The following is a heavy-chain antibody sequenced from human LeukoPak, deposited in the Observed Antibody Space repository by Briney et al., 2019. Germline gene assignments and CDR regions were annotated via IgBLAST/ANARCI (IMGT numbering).Heavy chain of an antibody. J-gene: IGHJ4*02. Sequence: GGSLRLSCAASGFTFSSYWMSWVRQAPGVGLEWVANINQDGNKKYYVDSVRGRFTISRDNAKNSLYLQVNGLRAEDTAVYYCARDLIWDGDPDGRDFWGQGTLVSVSS. D-gene: IGHD3-10*01. V-gene: IGHV3-7*01. CDR1: GFTFSSYW. CDR3: ARDLIWDGDPDGRDF. CDR2: INQDGNKK.